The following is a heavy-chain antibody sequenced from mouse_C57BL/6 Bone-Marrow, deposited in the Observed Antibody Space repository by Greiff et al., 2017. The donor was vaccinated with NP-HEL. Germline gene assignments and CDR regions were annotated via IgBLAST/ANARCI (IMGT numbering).Heavy chain of an antibody. J-gene: IGHJ2*01. CDR1: GFNIKDDY. CDR2: IDPENGDT. CDR3: TTCLPQNFDY. D-gene: IGHD3-1*01. Sequence: EVQLQQSGAELVRPGASVKLSCTASGFNIKDDYMHWVKQRPEQGLEWIGWIDPENGDTEYASKFQGKATITADTSTNTAYLQLSSLTSEDTAVYYSTTCLPQNFDYWGQGTTLTVSS. V-gene: IGHV14-4*01.